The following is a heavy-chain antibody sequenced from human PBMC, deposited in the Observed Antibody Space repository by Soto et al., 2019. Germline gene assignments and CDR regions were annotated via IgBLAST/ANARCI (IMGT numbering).Heavy chain of an antibody. D-gene: IGHD1-20*01. CDR3: ARHGIGGSLLTPVDY. Sequence: SETLSLTCTVSGVSISGYYWSWIRQPPGRGLEWIGNIYFSGSTNYNPSLKSRVTISVDTSKNQFSLKLNSVTAADTAVYYCARHGIGGSLLTPVDYWGQGTLVTVS. CDR1: GVSISGYY. V-gene: IGHV4-59*08. CDR2: IYFSGST. J-gene: IGHJ4*02.